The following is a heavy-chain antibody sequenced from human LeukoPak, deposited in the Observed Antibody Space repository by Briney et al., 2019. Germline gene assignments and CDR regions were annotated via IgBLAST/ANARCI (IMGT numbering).Heavy chain of an antibody. V-gene: IGHV3-74*01. CDR2: INSEGSST. CDR1: GFTFSSYW. D-gene: IGHD1-1*01. J-gene: IGHJ3*02. CDR3: VRTGVPLAFDI. Sequence: GGSLRLSCAASGFTFSSYWMHWVRQAPGKGLVWVSRINSEGSSTNYADSVKGRFTISRDNAKNTLYLQMNSLRAEDTAVYYCVRTGVPLAFDIWGQGTMVTVSS.